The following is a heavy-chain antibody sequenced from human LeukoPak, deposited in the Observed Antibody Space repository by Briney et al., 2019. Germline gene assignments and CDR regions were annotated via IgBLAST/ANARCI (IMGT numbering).Heavy chain of an antibody. CDR1: GFTFDDYA. CDR3: AKDRNEYSSGWYTGVGFDY. D-gene: IGHD6-19*01. V-gene: IGHV3-9*01. CDR2: ISWNSGSI. J-gene: IGHJ4*02. Sequence: GRSLRLSCAASGFTFDDYAMHWVRQAPGKGLEWVLGISWNSGSIGYADSVKGRFTISRGNAKNSLYLQMNSLRAEDTALYYCAKDRNEYSSGWYTGVGFDYWGQGTLVTVSS.